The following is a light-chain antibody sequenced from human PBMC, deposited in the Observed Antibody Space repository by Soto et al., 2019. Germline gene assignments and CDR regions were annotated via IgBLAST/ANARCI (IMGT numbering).Light chain of an antibody. J-gene: IGLJ1*01. CDR1: SSDVGGYNY. V-gene: IGLV2-14*01. Sequence: QSVLTQPASVSGSPGQSITISCTGTSSDVGGYNYVSWYQQHPGKAPKLMIYDVSNRPSGVSNRLSGSKSGNTASLTISGLQAEDKADYYCSSYTSSSTRVFGTGTRSPS. CDR3: SSYTSSSTRV. CDR2: DVS.